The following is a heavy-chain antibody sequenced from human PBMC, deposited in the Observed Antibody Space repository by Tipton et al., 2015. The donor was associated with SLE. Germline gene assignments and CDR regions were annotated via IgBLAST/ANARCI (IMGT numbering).Heavy chain of an antibody. CDR2: VFYSGSS. CDR3: ATDFYDATGYQAVDD. CDR1: GVSISDHY. D-gene: IGHD3-22*01. Sequence: TLSLTCTVSGVSISDHYWTWIRQPPGKGLEWLAYVFYSGSSNFNRAHYNPSLMGRVTISVDTSKNQFSLHLTSVTSADTAVYYCATDFYDATGYQAVDDWGQGALVTVSS. V-gene: IGHV4-59*11. J-gene: IGHJ4*02.